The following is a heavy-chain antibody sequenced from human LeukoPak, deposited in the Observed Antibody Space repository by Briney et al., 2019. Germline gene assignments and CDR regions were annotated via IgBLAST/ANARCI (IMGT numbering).Heavy chain of an antibody. J-gene: IGHJ3*02. D-gene: IGHD3-10*01. CDR2: ISSSGSTI. Sequence: HPGGSLRLSCAASGFTFSSYEMNWVRQAPGKGLEWVSYISSSGSTIYYADSVKGRFTISRDNAKNSLYLQMNSLRAEDTAVYYCARGKTPRDLWFGELVPDAFDIWGQGTMVTVSS. CDR3: ARGKTPRDLWFGELVPDAFDI. CDR1: GFTFSSYE. V-gene: IGHV3-48*03.